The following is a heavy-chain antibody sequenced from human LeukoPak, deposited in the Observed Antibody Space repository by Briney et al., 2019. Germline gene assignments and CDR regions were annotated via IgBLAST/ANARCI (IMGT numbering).Heavy chain of an antibody. J-gene: IGHJ4*02. Sequence: GGSLRLSCAASGFTFSSYAMHWVRQAPGKGLEWVAVISYDGSNKYYADSVKGRFTISRDNSKNTLNLQMNSLRAEDTAVYYCARASGSYYGDSNDYWGQGTLVTVSS. V-gene: IGHV3-30*04. CDR2: ISYDGSNK. CDR1: GFTFSSYA. CDR3: ARASGSYYGDSNDY. D-gene: IGHD1-26*01.